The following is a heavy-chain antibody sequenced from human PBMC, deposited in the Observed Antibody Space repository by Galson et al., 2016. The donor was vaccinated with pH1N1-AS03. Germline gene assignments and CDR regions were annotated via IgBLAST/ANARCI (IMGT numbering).Heavy chain of an antibody. CDR3: AKFGGGGWFLITQYDW. CDR1: GFNFRKFA. D-gene: IGHD1-14*01. V-gene: IGHV3-23*01. J-gene: IGHJ4*02. Sequence: SLRLSCAPSGFNFRKFAMAWVRQAPGQGLEWISAISGSGETTKSADAVKGRFIVSRDNYKDTLYLQMSSLRVQDTAIYYCAKFGGGGWFLITQYDWWGQGTLVTVSS. CDR2: ISGSGETT.